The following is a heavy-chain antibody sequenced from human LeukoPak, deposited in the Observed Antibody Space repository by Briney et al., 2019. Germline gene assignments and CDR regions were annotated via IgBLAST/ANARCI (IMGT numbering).Heavy chain of an antibody. CDR3: ARDQMRPNYDFWSGPWGRAYYFDY. J-gene: IGHJ4*02. CDR2: ISSSSSYI. V-gene: IGHV3-21*01. D-gene: IGHD3-3*01. CDR1: GFTFSSYS. Sequence: PGGSLRLSCAASGFTFSSYSMNWVRQAPGNGLEWVSSISSSSSYIYYADSVKGRFTISRDNAKNSLYLQMNSLRAEDTAVYYCARDQMRPNYDFWSGPWGRAYYFDYWGQGTLVTVSS.